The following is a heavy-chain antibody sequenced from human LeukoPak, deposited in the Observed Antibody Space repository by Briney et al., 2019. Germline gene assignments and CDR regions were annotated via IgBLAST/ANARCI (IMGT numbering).Heavy chain of an antibody. D-gene: IGHD3-10*01. Sequence: ASVKLSCKASGYTFTSYGISWVRQDPGQGLEWMRWISAYNGNTNYAQKLQGRVTMTTDTSTSTAYMELRSLRSDDTAVYYCARVRLYYYGSGSYYGVYYYMDVWGKGTTVTVSS. CDR3: ARVRLYYYGSGSYYGVYYYMDV. J-gene: IGHJ6*03. CDR1: GYTFTSYG. V-gene: IGHV1-18*01. CDR2: ISAYNGNT.